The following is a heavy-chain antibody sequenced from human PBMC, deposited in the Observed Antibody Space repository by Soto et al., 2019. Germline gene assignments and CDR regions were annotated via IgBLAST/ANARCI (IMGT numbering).Heavy chain of an antibody. Sequence: PGGSRRLSCAASGFTFSSYGMTWVRQAPGKGLEWVSFSSATGAGTYYADSVKGRFTISRDNSKNTLYLQMTSLRADDTAVYYCAKDRRAGGNYGFYSDFWGQGALVTVSS. J-gene: IGHJ4*02. CDR2: SSATGAGT. V-gene: IGHV3-23*01. D-gene: IGHD1-7*01. CDR1: GFTFSSYG. CDR3: AKDRRAGGNYGFYSDF.